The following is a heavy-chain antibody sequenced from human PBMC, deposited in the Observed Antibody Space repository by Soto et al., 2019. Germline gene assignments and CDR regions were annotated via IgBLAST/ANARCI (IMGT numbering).Heavy chain of an antibody. V-gene: IGHV1-8*01. CDR3: VRRVASGHRSRFDP. D-gene: IGHD2-21*01. Sequence: QVELVQSGAEVKKPGASVRVSCQASEDTFTHYDLNWVRQATGQGLGWMGWMNPNTGNIDYAHKFQGRVTMTRDTSTSTVYMEMSSLGSDDAAVYYCVRRVASGHRSRFDPWGQGTLVTVSS. CDR1: EDTFTHYD. J-gene: IGHJ5*02. CDR2: MNPNTGNI.